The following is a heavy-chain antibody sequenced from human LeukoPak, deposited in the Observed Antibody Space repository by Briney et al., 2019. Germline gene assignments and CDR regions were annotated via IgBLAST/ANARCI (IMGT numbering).Heavy chain of an antibody. CDR1: GGSISSYY. V-gene: IGHV4-59*01. CDR3: ARSELLWFGGVNSGFDY. D-gene: IGHD3-10*01. CDR2: VYYSGST. J-gene: IGHJ4*02. Sequence: SETLPLTCTVSGGSISSYYWSWIWQPPWKGLEWIGYVYYSGSTNYNPSLMSRVTMSVDTSRNQFSLKLSSETAADTAVYYCARSELLWFGGVNSGFDYWGQGTLVTVFS.